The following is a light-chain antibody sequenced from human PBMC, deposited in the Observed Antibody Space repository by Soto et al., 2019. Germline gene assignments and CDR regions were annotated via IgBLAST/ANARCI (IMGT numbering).Light chain of an antibody. CDR2: AAS. CDR1: QSISSY. CDR3: QQSYSTPPT. Sequence: DIQMTQSLSSLSASVGDRVTITCRASQSISSYLNWYQQKPGKAPKLLIYAASSLQSGVPSRFSGSGSGTDFTLTISSLQPEDFATYYCQQSYSTPPTFGQGTKVAIK. J-gene: IGKJ1*01. V-gene: IGKV1-39*01.